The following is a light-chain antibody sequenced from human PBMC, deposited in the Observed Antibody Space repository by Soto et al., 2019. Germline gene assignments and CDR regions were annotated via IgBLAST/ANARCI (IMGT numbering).Light chain of an antibody. CDR2: SAS. Sequence: EIVLAQSPGTLSFSPGERATVSCRASQSISGTYLAWYQQKPGQAPRLLIYSASTRATGIPDRFSGSGSGTDFTLTISRLEPEDFAVYYCQHYGTSPSTFGRGTKVDIK. CDR1: QSISGTY. CDR3: QHYGTSPST. V-gene: IGKV3-20*01. J-gene: IGKJ1*01.